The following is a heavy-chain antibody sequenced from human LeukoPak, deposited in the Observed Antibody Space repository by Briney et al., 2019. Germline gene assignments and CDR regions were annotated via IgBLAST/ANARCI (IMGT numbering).Heavy chain of an antibody. CDR1: GGSISSGDYY. V-gene: IGHV4-30-4*01. J-gene: IGHJ5*02. CDR2: IYYSGST. CDR3: ARADSWGGYGDTLGP. D-gene: IGHD4-17*01. Sequence: SQTLSLTCTVSGGSISSGDYYWSWIRQPPGKGLEWIGYIYYSGSTYYNPSLKSRVTISVDTSKNQFSLKLSSVTAADTAVYYCARADSWGGYGDTLGPWGQGTLVTVSS.